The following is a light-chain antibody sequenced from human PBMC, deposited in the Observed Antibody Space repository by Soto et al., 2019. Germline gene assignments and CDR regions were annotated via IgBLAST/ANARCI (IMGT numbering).Light chain of an antibody. CDR3: QQYNNWPWT. J-gene: IGKJ1*01. Sequence: EIVLIQSPATLSLSPGERATLSCRASQSVSNYLAWYQQKPGQTPRLLIYAASTKATGVPARFTGSGPGTDFTLTISSLQSEDFAVYYCQQYNNWPWTFGQGTKVDIK. CDR2: AAS. CDR1: QSVSNY. V-gene: IGKV3-15*01.